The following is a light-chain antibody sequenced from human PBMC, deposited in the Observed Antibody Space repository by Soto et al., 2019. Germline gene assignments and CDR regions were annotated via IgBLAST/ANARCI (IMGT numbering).Light chain of an antibody. J-gene: IGLJ1*01. Sequence: QSALTQPPSASGTPGQRVTISCSGSSSNIGSNYVYWYQQLPGTAPKLLIYKNNQRPSGVPDRFSGSKFGTSASLAISGLRSEDEADYYCAAWDDSLTTCVFGTGTKLTVL. CDR3: AAWDDSLTTCV. V-gene: IGLV1-47*01. CDR1: SSNIGSNY. CDR2: KNN.